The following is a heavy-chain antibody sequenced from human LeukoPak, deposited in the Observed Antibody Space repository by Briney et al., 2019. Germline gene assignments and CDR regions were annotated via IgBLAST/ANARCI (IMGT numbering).Heavy chain of an antibody. CDR3: ARGWRSGYYLYFDY. CDR2: ISSSSSYI. D-gene: IGHD3-22*01. V-gene: IGHV3-21*01. J-gene: IGHJ4*02. CDR1: GFTFSSYS. Sequence: GGSLRLSCAASGFTFSSYSMNWVRQAPGKGLEWVSSISSSSSYIYYADSVKGRFTISRDNAKNSLYLQMNSLRAEDTAVYYCARGWRSGYYLYFDYWGQGALVTVSS.